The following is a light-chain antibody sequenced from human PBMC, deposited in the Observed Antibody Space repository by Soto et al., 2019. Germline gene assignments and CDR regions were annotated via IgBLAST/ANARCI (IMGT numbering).Light chain of an antibody. V-gene: IGLV6-57*01. CDR3: QSYDATNQV. CDR2: EDN. J-gene: IGLJ3*02. Sequence: NFMLTQPHSVSDSPGKTVIISCTRSSCSIASNYVQWYQQRPGSSPTTVIYEDNQRPSGVPDRFSGSIDSSSNSASLTISGLETEDEADYYCQSYDATNQVFGGGTKLTVL. CDR1: SCSIASNY.